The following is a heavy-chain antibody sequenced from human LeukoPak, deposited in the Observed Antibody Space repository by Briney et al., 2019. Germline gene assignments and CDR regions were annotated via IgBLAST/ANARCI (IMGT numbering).Heavy chain of an antibody. J-gene: IGHJ4*02. CDR3: ATNTLETYYDFWSGYPFFDY. D-gene: IGHD3-3*01. Sequence: SVKVPCKASVRPFSSYAISWVRQAPAQGLEWMGGIIPIFGTANDAQKFQGRVTITADKSTSTAYMELSSLRSEDTAVYYCATNTLETYYDFWSGYPFFDYWGQGTLVTVSS. V-gene: IGHV1-69*06. CDR1: VRPFSSYA. CDR2: IIPIFGTA.